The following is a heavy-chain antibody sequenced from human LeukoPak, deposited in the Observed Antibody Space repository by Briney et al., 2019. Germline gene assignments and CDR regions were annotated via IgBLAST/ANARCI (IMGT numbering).Heavy chain of an antibody. CDR3: ARGSRRGDFDY. Sequence: GGSLRLSCAASGFTFSSYGMHWVRQAPGKGLEWVAVIWYDGSNKHYADSVKGRFTISRDNSKNTLYLQMNSLRAEDTAVYYCARGSRRGDFDYWGQGTLVTVSS. CDR2: IWYDGSNK. J-gene: IGHJ4*02. CDR1: GFTFSSYG. D-gene: IGHD3-10*01. V-gene: IGHV3-33*01.